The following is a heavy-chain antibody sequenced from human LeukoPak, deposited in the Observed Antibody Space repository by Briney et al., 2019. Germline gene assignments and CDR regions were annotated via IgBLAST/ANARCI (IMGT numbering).Heavy chain of an antibody. D-gene: IGHD2-15*01. CDR2: IYYSGST. CDR1: GGSISSGGYY. CDR3: ARSPTGQWAATIDYFDY. V-gene: IGHV4-31*03. Sequence: PSQTLSLTCTVSGGSISSGGYYWSWIRQHPGKGLEWIGYIYYSGSTYYNPSLKSRVTISVDTSKNQFSLKLSSVTAADTAVYYCARSPTGQWAATIDYFDYWGQGTLVTVSS. J-gene: IGHJ4*02.